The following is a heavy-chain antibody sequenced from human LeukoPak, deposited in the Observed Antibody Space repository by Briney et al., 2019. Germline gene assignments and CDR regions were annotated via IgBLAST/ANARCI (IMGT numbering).Heavy chain of an antibody. Sequence: GGSLRLSCAAAGFTFSNYGMHWVRQAPGKGLEWVGFIRYDGSDKYYADSVKGRFTISRDTSKNVLYLQMNSLRAEDTAVYYCAKAGSIRFDYWGQGTLVTVSS. CDR1: GFTFSNYG. CDR2: IRYDGSDK. J-gene: IGHJ4*02. CDR3: AKAGSIRFDY. D-gene: IGHD1-26*01. V-gene: IGHV3-30*02.